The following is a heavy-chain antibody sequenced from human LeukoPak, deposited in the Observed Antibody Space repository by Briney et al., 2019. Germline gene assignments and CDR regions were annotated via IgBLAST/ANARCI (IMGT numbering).Heavy chain of an antibody. V-gene: IGHV4-59*01. D-gene: IGHD3-10*01. J-gene: IGHJ4*02. CDR2: IYYSGST. CDR3: AGWTYYYGSGSYYMGYYFDY. Sequence: SETLSLTCTVSGGSISSYYWSWIRQPPGKGLERIGYIYYSGSTNYNPSLKSRVTISVDTSKNQFSLKLSSVTAADTAVYYCAGWTYYYGSGSYYMGYYFDYWGQGTLVTVSS. CDR1: GGSISSYY.